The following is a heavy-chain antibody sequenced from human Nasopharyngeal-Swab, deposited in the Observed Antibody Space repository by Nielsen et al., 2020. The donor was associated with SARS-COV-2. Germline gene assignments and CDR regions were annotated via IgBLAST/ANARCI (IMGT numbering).Heavy chain of an antibody. Sequence: SVKVSCKASGGTFSSYAINWVRQAPGQGLEWMGGIIPIFGTANYAQKFQGRVAITADESTSTVYMELSSLRSEDMAVYYCARGVVPAAMHGWFDPWGQGTLVTVSS. D-gene: IGHD2-2*01. V-gene: IGHV1-69*13. J-gene: IGHJ5*02. CDR2: IIPIFGTA. CDR3: ARGVVPAAMHGWFDP. CDR1: GGTFSSYA.